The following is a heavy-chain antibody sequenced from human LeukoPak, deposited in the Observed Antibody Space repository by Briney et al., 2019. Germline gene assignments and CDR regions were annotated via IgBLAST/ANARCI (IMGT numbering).Heavy chain of an antibody. CDR1: GFTFDDYA. Sequence: GGSLRLSCAASGFTFDDYAMHWVRQAPGKGLEWVLGISWNSGSIGYADSVKGRFTISRDNSKNTLYLQMNSLRADDTAVYYCARDNYRFGELYPPSDYWGQGTLVTVSS. CDR3: ARDNYRFGELYPPSDY. CDR2: ISWNSGSI. J-gene: IGHJ4*02. V-gene: IGHV3-9*01. D-gene: IGHD3-10*01.